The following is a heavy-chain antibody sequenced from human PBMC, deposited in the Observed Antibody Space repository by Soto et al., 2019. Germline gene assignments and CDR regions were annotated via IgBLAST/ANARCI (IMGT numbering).Heavy chain of an antibody. CDR3: AREENCSGGTCYSEYFHR. J-gene: IGHJ1*01. D-gene: IGHD2-15*01. CDR2: INPNSGGT. V-gene: IGHV1-2*02. CDR1: GHTFTDCY. Sequence: ASVKVSCKASGHTFTDCYMHWVRQAPGQGLEWMGWINPNSGGTNYAQKFQGRVTMTRDTSTTTIYMELSSLRSDDTAIYYCAREENCSGGTCYSEYFHRWGQGTLVTVSS.